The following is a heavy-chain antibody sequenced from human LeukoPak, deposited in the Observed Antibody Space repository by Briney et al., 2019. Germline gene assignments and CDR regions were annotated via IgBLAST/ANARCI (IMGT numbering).Heavy chain of an antibody. CDR1: GGTFSSYA. V-gene: IGHV1-69*13. CDR2: IIPIFGTA. CDR3: ARDSEGYCSSTSCYTGDY. Sequence: SVKVSCKASGGTFSSYAISWVRQAPGQGPEWMGGIIPIFGTANYAQKFQGRVTITADESTSTAYMELSSLRSEDTAVYYCARDSEGYCSSTSCYTGDYWGQGTLVTVSS. J-gene: IGHJ4*02. D-gene: IGHD2-2*02.